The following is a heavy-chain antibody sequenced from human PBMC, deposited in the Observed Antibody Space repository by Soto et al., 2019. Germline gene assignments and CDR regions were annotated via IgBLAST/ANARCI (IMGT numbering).Heavy chain of an antibody. CDR3: AAATPWHFHFHY. CDR1: GFTISTHG. J-gene: IGHJ4*02. D-gene: IGHD6-25*01. Sequence: QVQLVESGGGVVQPGTSLRLSCAASGFTISTHGMHWVRQAPGKGLEWVANIWYDGSNRFYADSVKGRFTISKDNSKNTLSLQMSSLRAEDTAVYYCAAATPWHFHFHYWGQGTQVTVSS. V-gene: IGHV3-33*01. CDR2: IWYDGSNR.